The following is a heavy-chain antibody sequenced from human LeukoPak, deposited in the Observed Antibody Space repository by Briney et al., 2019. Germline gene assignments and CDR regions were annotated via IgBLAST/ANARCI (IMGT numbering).Heavy chain of an antibody. Sequence: SETLSLTCTVSGYSISSGYYWGWIRQPPGKGLEWIGSIYHSGSTYYNPSLKSRVTISVDTSKNQFSLKLSSVTAADTAVYYCARDMSSGSYAYWGQGTLVTVSS. CDR3: ARDMSSGSYAY. CDR2: IYHSGST. V-gene: IGHV4-38-2*02. CDR1: GYSISSGYY. D-gene: IGHD3-10*01. J-gene: IGHJ4*02.